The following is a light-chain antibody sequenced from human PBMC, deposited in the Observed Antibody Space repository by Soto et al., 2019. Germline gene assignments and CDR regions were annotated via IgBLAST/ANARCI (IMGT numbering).Light chain of an antibody. CDR1: SSDVGGFNY. CDR2: DVY. J-gene: IGLJ3*02. CDR3: CSYAGSYTYWV. V-gene: IGLV2-14*01. Sequence: QSVLTQPASVSGSPGQSITISCTGTSSDVGGFNYVSWYQQHPGKAPKLLIFDVYSRPSGISNRFSGSKSGNTASLTISGLQAEDEADYYCCSYAGSYTYWVFGGGTQLTVL.